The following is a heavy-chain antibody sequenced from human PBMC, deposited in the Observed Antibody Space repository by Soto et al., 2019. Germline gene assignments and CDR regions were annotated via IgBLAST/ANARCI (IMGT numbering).Heavy chain of an antibody. J-gene: IGHJ6*02. CDR1: GGSISSGGYY. CDR3: ARDLRGPWLWFGETLLDV. D-gene: IGHD3-10*01. Sequence: SETLSLTCTVSGGSISSGGYYWSWIRQHPGKGLEWIGYIYYSGSTYYNPSLKSRVTISVDTSKNQFSLKLSSVTAADTAVYYCARDLRGPWLWFGETLLDVWGQGTTVTVPS. V-gene: IGHV4-31*03. CDR2: IYYSGST.